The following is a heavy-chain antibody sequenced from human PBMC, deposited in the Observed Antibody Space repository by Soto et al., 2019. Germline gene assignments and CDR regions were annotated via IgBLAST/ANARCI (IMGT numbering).Heavy chain of an antibody. Sequence: SETLSLTCAVYGGSFSGYYWSWIRQPPGKGLEWIGEINHSGSTNYNPSLKSRVTISVDTSKNQFSLKLSSVTAADTAVYYCARTKGYGSGSYRPRYDYWGQGTLVTVSS. D-gene: IGHD3-10*01. CDR1: GGSFSGYY. CDR3: ARTKGYGSGSYRPRYDY. V-gene: IGHV4-34*01. J-gene: IGHJ4*02. CDR2: INHSGST.